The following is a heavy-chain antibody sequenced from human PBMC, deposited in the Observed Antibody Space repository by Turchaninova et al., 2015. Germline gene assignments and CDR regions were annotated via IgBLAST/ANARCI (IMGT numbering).Heavy chain of an antibody. CDR3: ARGDHYAPYFDF. Sequence: QVQLQESGPGLVKPSETLSLTCTVSGGSISSYYWNWILQSQGKGLECIGSIYYTGSTNFNPSLKSRVTITIDASKSQFSLTLRSVTAADTAVYYCARGDHYAPYFDFWGQGTLVTVSS. V-gene: IGHV4-59*01. J-gene: IGHJ4*02. CDR2: IYYTGST. CDR1: GGSISSYY. D-gene: IGHD2-2*01.